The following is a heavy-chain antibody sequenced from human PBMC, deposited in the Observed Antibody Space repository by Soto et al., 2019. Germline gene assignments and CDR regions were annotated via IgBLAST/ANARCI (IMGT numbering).Heavy chain of an antibody. D-gene: IGHD2-2*01. J-gene: IGHJ6*04. V-gene: IGHV3-33*01. CDR3: SRGRLRLLWGDV. Sequence: QVQLVESGGGVVQPGTSLRLSCAASGFTFSDYYMHWVRQAPGKGPEWVAVIWSDGGDKYYADSVKGRFAISRDNSKSTLFLQMNSLRVEDTAVYYCSRGRLRLLWGDVCGTGTTGTVSP. CDR1: GFTFSDYY. CDR2: IWSDGGDK.